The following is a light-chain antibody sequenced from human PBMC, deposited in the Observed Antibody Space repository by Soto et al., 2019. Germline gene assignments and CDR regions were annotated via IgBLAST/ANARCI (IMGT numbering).Light chain of an antibody. V-gene: IGKV2-28*01. Sequence: DIVMTQSPLSLPVTPGEPASISCRSSQSLLHSNGYNYLDWYLQKPGQSPQLLIYLGSNRASGVPDRFSGCGSGTDFTLKISRVEADDCGFYYCMQVRQTPGTFAQGTNLEIK. CDR2: LGS. CDR1: QSLLHSNGYNY. J-gene: IGKJ2*02. CDR3: MQVRQTPGT.